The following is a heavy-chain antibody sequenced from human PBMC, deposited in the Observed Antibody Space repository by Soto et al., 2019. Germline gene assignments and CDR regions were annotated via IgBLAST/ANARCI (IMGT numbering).Heavy chain of an antibody. V-gene: IGHV3-23*01. Sequence: EVQLLASGGGLAQPGGSLRLSCAASGFTFSSYAMSCVRQAPGKGLEWVSAISGSGGSTYYADAGKGRFTISRDTSKNTLNHQMNSLRADDTAVYYGAKAGGRGWIQLCLAGRRCQGFDYWGQGTLVTVSS. D-gene: IGHD5-18*01. CDR2: ISGSGGST. J-gene: IGHJ4*02. CDR1: GFTFSSYA. CDR3: AKAGGRGWIQLCLAGRRCQGFDY.